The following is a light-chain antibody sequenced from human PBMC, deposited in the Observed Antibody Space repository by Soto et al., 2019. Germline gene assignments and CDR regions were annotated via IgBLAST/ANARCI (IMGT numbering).Light chain of an antibody. CDR1: QSVKSK. J-gene: IGKJ5*01. CDR2: GAS. Sequence: EIVMTQSPATLSVSPGERATLSCRASQSVKSKLAWYQQRPGLPPRLLFSGASTRATGIPARFSGSGSGTEFTLTINSLQPEDFATYYCQQYDNLPLIFGQGTRLEIK. V-gene: IGKV3D-15*01. CDR3: QQYDNLPLI.